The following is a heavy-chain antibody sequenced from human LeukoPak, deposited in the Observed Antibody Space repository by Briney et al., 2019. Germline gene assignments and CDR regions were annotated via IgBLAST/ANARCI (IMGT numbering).Heavy chain of an antibody. CDR1: GFTFNTYS. CDR2: ISSSSSAI. CDR3: ARRINSGSDCYSWGVDY. J-gene: IGHJ4*02. V-gene: IGHV3-48*04. D-gene: IGHD2-21*02. Sequence: GGSLRLSCAASGFTFNTYSMNWVRQAPGKGLEWLSYISSSSSAIFYADSVRGRFTISRDNAKNSLYLQMNSLRAEDTAVYYCARRINSGSDCYSWGVDYWGQGTLVTVSS.